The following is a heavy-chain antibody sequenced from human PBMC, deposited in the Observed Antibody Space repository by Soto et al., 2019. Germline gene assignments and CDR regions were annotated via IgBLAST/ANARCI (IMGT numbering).Heavy chain of an antibody. CDR2: INPILSMS. CDR3: ATSYGSGYRAFDY. V-gene: IGHV1-69*02. J-gene: IGHJ4*02. D-gene: IGHD3-10*01. CDR1: GDTFAFHS. Sequence: QVQLVQSGAEVKRPGSSVKVSCKASGDTFAFHSINWVRQAPGLGLEWMGRINPILSMSNYAQRFQGRVTMTADTSTSTAYMVLSSLRSEDTAIYYCATSYGSGYRAFDYWGQGALVTVYS.